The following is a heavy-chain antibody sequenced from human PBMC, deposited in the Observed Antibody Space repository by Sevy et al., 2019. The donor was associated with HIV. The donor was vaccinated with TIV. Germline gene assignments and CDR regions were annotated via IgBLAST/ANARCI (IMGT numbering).Heavy chain of an antibody. J-gene: IGHJ5*02. Sequence: GGSLRLSCAASGFTFSSYAMHWVRQAPGKGLEWVAVISYDGSNKYYADSVKGRFTISRDNSKNTLYLQMNSLRAEDTAEYYCARADGSSWDRNNWFDPWGQGTLVTVSS. D-gene: IGHD6-13*01. CDR2: ISYDGSNK. CDR3: ARADGSSWDRNNWFDP. CDR1: GFTFSSYA. V-gene: IGHV3-30-3*01.